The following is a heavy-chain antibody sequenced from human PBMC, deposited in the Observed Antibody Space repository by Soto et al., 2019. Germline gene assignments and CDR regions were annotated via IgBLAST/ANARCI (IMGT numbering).Heavy chain of an antibody. CDR3: ARDYSQLLYYYGMDV. J-gene: IGHJ6*02. Sequence: ASVKVSCKASGYTFTSYGISWVRQAPGQGLEWMGWISAYNGNTNYAQKLQGRVTMTTDTSTSTAYMELRSLRSDDTAVYYCARDYSQLLYYYGMDVWGQGATVTVSS. CDR2: ISAYNGNT. V-gene: IGHV1-18*04. D-gene: IGHD6-6*01. CDR1: GYTFTSYG.